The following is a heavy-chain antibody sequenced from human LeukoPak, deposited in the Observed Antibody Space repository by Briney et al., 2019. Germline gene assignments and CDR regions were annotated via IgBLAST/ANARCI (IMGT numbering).Heavy chain of an antibody. J-gene: IGHJ4*02. CDR2: ISSSSSYT. Sequence: KPGGAVRLSCAASGFPFSDYYMGWIRQAPGKGLEWVSYISSSSSYTNYADSVTGRFTISRDNSKNTVYLQTHSLRPEDTAIYSCATQDNDAWYSFDSWGQGTLVTVSS. D-gene: IGHD6-13*01. CDR3: ATQDNDAWYSFDS. CDR1: GFPFSDYY. V-gene: IGHV3-11*06.